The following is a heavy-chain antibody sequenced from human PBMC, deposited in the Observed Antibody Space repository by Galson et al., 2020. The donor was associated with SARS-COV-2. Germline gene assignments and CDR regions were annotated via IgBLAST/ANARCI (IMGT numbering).Heavy chain of an antibody. CDR3: ARDGVVVPAAIECFDY. CDR1: GFTFSRYW. J-gene: IGHJ4*02. Sequence: GGSLRLSCAASGFTFSRYWMHWVRQAPGQGLVWVSRINSDGSSTSYADSVKGRFTIPRDNAKNPLYLQMNSLRAEDTAVYYCARDGVVVPAAIECFDYWGQGTLVTVSS. CDR2: INSDGSST. V-gene: IGHV3-74*01. D-gene: IGHD2-2*01.